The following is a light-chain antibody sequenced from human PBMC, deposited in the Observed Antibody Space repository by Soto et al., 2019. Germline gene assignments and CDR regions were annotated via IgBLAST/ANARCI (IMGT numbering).Light chain of an antibody. Sequence: DIVLTQSPATLSLSPGERATLSCRASQSVGRYLAWYQQRPGQAPRLLIYGASTRATGIPARFSGSGSGTEITLTISSLQSEDFAVYYCQQYNNWPRTFGQGTKV. V-gene: IGKV3-15*01. CDR3: QQYNNWPRT. CDR1: QSVGRY. CDR2: GAS. J-gene: IGKJ1*01.